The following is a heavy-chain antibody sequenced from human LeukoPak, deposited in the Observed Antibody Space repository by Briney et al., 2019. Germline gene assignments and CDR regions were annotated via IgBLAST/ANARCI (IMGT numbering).Heavy chain of an antibody. Sequence: SETLSLTCIVSSGSISSRNYYWGWIRQPPGKGLDWIGSIYYSGSTYYKPSLKSRVTMSVDTSKNQLSLKVISVTAADTAVYYCARGVIAAGGNDFDYWGQGTLVTVSS. CDR1: SGSISSRNYY. D-gene: IGHD6-13*01. J-gene: IGHJ4*02. CDR2: IYYSGST. CDR3: ARGVIAAGGNDFDY. V-gene: IGHV4-39*07.